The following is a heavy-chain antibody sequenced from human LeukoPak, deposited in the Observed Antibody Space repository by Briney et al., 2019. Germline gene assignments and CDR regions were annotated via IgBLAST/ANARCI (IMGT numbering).Heavy chain of an antibody. D-gene: IGHD3-3*01. CDR2: LNPNSGDT. CDR3: ARTYYDFWSGYPNWFDP. CDR1: GYTFTDYY. Sequence: ASVKVSCKASGYTFTDYYMHWVRQAPGQGLEWMGWLNPNSGDTNNAQKFQGRVSMTRDTSISTAYMDLSDLRSDDTAVYYCARTYYDFWSGYPNWFDPWGQGTLVTVSS. V-gene: IGHV1-2*02. J-gene: IGHJ5*02.